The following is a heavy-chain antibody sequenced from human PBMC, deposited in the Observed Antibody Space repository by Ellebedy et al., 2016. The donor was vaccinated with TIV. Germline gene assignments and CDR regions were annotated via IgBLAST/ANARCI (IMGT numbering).Heavy chain of an antibody. V-gene: IGHV4-39*01. CDR1: GFSISINNDH. D-gene: IGHD3-10*01. CDR2: VSYTATT. CDR3: ARLPNYGEANWYFDF. Sequence: MPSETLSLTCTVSGFSISINNDHWGWIRQPPGRGLEWFGTVSYTATTYDNPSLRSRLPISIDTSKSQFSLKLSSVTAADTAVYYCARLPNYGEANWYFDFWGRGSLVTVSS. J-gene: IGHJ2*01.